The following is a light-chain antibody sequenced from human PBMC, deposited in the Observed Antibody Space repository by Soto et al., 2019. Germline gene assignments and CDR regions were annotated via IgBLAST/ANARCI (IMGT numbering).Light chain of an antibody. J-gene: IGKJ4*01. Sequence: IVMTQSPATLSVSPGERATLSCRASQNIYSNVAWYQQKPDQAPRLLIFEASTRATGVPVRISGSGSGTDFTLTISSLEPEDFAVYYCQQYKNWPPPTFGGGTKVQIK. CDR1: QNIYSN. V-gene: IGKV3D-15*01. CDR3: QQYKNWPPPT. CDR2: EAS.